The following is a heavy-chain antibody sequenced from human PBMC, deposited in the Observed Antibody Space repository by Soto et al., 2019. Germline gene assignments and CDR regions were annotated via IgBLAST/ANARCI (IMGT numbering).Heavy chain of an antibody. CDR2: THHSTGS. CDR1: GVSMSSHYW. V-gene: IGHV4-4*02. D-gene: IGHD3-9*01. CDR3: ARNDAYDMDV. J-gene: IGHJ6*02. Sequence: QVQVQESGPGLVKPSETLSLTCTVSGVSMSSHYWWSWVRQPPGKGLEWIGETHHSTGSNYNPSXXXXVXXXXXXXXXXXXXXXXSVTAXDTXVYFCARNDAYDMDVWGQGTAVTVSS.